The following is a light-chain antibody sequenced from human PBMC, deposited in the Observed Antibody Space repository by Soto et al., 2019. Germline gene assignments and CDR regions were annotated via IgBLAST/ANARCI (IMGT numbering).Light chain of an antibody. Sequence: QSALTQPPSVSGSPGQSVTISCTGTSSDVGSYNRVSWYQQPPGTAPKLMIYDVSYRPSGVPDRFSGSKSGNTASLTISGLQPEDEADYYCSSYTSSSTLVFGGGTKLTVL. J-gene: IGLJ2*01. V-gene: IGLV2-18*02. CDR1: SSDVGSYNR. CDR2: DVS. CDR3: SSYTSSSTLV.